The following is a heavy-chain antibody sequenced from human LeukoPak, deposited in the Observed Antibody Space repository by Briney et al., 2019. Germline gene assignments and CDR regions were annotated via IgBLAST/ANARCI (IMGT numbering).Heavy chain of an antibody. CDR3: ARDSRAAADY. Sequence: GGSLRLSCAASGSTFSSYWMSWVRQAPGKGLEWVANIKQDGSEKYYVDSVKGRFTISRDNAKNSLYLQMNSLRAEDTAVYYCARDSRAAADYWGQGTLVTVSS. V-gene: IGHV3-7*01. D-gene: IGHD6-13*01. CDR1: GSTFSSYW. CDR2: IKQDGSEK. J-gene: IGHJ4*02.